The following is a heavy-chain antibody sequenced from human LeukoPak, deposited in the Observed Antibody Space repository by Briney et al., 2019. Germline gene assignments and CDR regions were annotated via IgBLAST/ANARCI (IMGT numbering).Heavy chain of an antibody. CDR3: ASSQGIQLWLYFDY. Sequence: ASVKVSCKASGYAFTGYYMHWVRQAPGQGLEWMGWINPNSGGTNYAQKFQGRVTMTRDTSISTAYMELSSLRSEDTAVYYCASSQGIQLWLYFDYWGQGTLVTVSS. V-gene: IGHV1-2*02. CDR2: INPNSGGT. D-gene: IGHD5-18*01. CDR1: GYAFTGYY. J-gene: IGHJ4*02.